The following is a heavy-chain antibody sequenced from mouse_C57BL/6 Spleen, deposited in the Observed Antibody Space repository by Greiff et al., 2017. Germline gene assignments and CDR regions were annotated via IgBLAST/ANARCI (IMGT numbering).Heavy chain of an antibody. J-gene: IGHJ1*03. D-gene: IGHD1-1*01. V-gene: IGHV10-1*01. CDR2: IRSKSNNYAT. Sequence: EVKLVESGGGLVQPKGSLKLSCAASGFSFNTYAMNWVRQAPGKGLEWVARIRSKSNNYATYYADSVKDRFTISRDDSESMLYLQMNNLKTEDTAMYYCVRDHYGSSFWYFDVWGTGTTVTVSS. CDR3: VRDHYGSSFWYFDV. CDR1: GFSFNTYA.